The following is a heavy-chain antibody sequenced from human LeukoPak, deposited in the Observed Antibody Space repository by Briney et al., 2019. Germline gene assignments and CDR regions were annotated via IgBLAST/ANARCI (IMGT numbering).Heavy chain of an antibody. V-gene: IGHV1-18*01. Sequence: ASVKVSCKASGYTFTTYGINWVRQAPGQGLEWVGWISAYTGNTNYAQNLQGRVTMTTDTSTSTAYMELRSLRSDDTAVYYCARIGYYGSGSYYKVTFDYWGQGTLVTVSS. CDR2: ISAYTGNT. CDR1: GYTFTTYG. J-gene: IGHJ4*02. D-gene: IGHD3-10*01. CDR3: ARIGYYGSGSYYKVTFDY.